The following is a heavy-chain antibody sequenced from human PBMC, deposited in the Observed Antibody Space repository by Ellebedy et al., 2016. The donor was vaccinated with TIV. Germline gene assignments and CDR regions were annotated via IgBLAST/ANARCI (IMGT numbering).Heavy chain of an antibody. CDR2: IYFLVFT. CDR3: ARLQTRYGDNGAHLQH. D-gene: IGHD4-17*01. J-gene: IGHJ1*01. V-gene: IGHV4-59*08. CDR1: GGSISNFF. Sequence: MPSETLSLTCTVSGGSISNFFWSWILQPPALSLECICYIYFLVFTNYKPALRFRVTIPVDSSKNPFSLKVTSVTSADTAVYYCARLQTRYGDNGAHLQHWGQGTLVTVSS.